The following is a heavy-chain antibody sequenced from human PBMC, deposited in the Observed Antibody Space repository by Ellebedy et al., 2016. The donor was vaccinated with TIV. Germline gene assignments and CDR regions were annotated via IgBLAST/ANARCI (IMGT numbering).Heavy chain of an antibody. Sequence: GGSLRLXXAASGFTFSSSAMSWVRQAPGKGLEWVSTITDSGGTTYYADSVKGRFTISRDNSRNTLYLQMNSLSAEDTAVYYCAKIAVPAAGFYFDYWGQGTLVTVSS. CDR3: AKIAVPAAGFYFDY. D-gene: IGHD2-2*01. CDR1: GFTFSSSA. CDR2: ITDSGGTT. J-gene: IGHJ4*02. V-gene: IGHV3-23*01.